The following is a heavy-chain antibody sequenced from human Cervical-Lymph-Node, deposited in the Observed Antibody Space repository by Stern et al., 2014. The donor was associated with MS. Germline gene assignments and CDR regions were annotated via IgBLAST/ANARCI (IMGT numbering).Heavy chain of an antibody. CDR3: ARDSSKGGSNY. CDR2: IWYDGSNK. V-gene: IGHV3-33*01. CDR1: GFTFSSYG. Sequence: LQLVESGGGVVQPGRSLRLACAASGFTFSSYGMHWVRQAPDKGLEWVAVIWYDGSNKYYVDSVKGRFTISRDNSKNTLYLQMNSLRAEDTAVYYCARDSSKGGSNYWGQGTLVTVSS. J-gene: IGHJ4*02. D-gene: IGHD2-2*01.